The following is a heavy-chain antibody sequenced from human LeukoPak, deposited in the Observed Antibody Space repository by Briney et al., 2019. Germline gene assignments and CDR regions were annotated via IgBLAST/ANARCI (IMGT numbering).Heavy chain of an antibody. J-gene: IGHJ4*02. CDR3: ARSRGYGPYAIDY. D-gene: IGHD5-12*01. Sequence: SETLSLTCAVYGGSFSGYYWSWIRQPPGKGLEWIGEINHSGSTNYNPSLKSRVTISVDTSKNQFSLKLSSVTAADTAVYYCARSRGYGPYAIDYWGQGTLVTVSS. CDR1: GGSFSGYY. V-gene: IGHV4-34*01. CDR2: INHSGST.